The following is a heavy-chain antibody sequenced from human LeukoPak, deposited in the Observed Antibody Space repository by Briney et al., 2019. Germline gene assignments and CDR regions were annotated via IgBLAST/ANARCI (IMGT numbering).Heavy chain of an antibody. CDR1: GYTFTSYG. CDR2: ISAYNGNT. V-gene: IGHV1-18*01. D-gene: IGHD4-17*01. J-gene: IGHJ4*02. CDR3: ARDTAPYGDYEDYFDY. Sequence: ASVKVSCKASGYTFTSYGISWVRQAPGQGLEWMGWISAYNGNTNDAQKLQGRVTMTTDTSTSTAYMELRSLRSDDTAVYYCARDTAPYGDYEDYFDYWGQGTLVTVSS.